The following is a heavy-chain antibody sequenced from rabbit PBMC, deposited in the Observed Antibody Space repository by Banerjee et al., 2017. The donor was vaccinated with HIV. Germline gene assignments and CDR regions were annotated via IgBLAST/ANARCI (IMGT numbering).Heavy chain of an antibody. CDR2: IYGGSRGP. Sequence: QEQLEESGGGLVTPGGTLTLTCKASGLDFSNSFWISWVRQAPGKGLEWIACIYGGSRGPDYASWVNGRFTISKTSSTTVTLQMTSLTAADTATYFCARDAGYAGSNLWGPGTLVTVS. V-gene: IGHV1S45*01. D-gene: IGHD4-2*01. J-gene: IGHJ4*01. CDR1: GLDFSNSFW. CDR3: ARDAGYAGSNL.